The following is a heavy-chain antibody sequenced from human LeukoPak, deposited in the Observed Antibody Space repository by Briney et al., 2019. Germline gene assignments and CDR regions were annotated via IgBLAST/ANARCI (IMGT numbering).Heavy chain of an antibody. CDR3: ARMVAARPYYMDV. CDR2: IYYSGST. Sequence: NTSETLSLTCTVSGGSISSDCWSWIRQPPGKGLEWIGYIYYSGSTNYNPSLKSRVTISVDTSKNQFSLKLSSVTAADTAVYYCARMVAARPYYMDVWGKGTTVTVSS. CDR1: GGSISSDC. J-gene: IGHJ6*03. D-gene: IGHD2-15*01. V-gene: IGHV4-59*01.